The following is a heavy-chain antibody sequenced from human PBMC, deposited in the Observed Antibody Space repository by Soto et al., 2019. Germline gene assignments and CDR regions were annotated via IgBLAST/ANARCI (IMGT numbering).Heavy chain of an antibody. CDR1: GFTFSDHY. V-gene: IGHV3-72*01. D-gene: IGHD1-26*01. CDR2: IRNKANSYST. J-gene: IGHJ4*02. CDR3: VRMRLGSYDLKYFDY. Sequence: EVQLVESGGGLVQPGGSLRLSCAASGFTFSDHYVDWVRQAPGKGLEWVARIRNKANSYSTEYAASAKGRFTISRDDSKSLGSLQMSRLKTEDTAVYYCVRMRLGSYDLKYFDYWGQGTLVTVSS.